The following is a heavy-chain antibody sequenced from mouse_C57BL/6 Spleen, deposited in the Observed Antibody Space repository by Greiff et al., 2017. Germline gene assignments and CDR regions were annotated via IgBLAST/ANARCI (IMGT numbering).Heavy chain of an antibody. CDR2: INYDGSST. J-gene: IGHJ3*01. Sequence: EVKLVESEGGLVQPGSSMTLSCTASGFTFSDYYMAWVRQVPEKGLEWVANINYDGSSTYYLDSLKSRFIISRDNAKNILYLQMSSLKSEDTATYYCARERGLYGSSYGFAYWGQGTLVTVSA. D-gene: IGHD1-1*01. CDR1: GFTFSDYY. V-gene: IGHV5-16*01. CDR3: ARERGLYGSSYGFAY.